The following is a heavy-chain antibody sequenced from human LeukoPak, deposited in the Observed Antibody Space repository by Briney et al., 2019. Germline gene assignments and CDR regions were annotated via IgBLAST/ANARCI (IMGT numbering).Heavy chain of an antibody. CDR3: AKDGMYYGSSPGVS. J-gene: IGHJ5*02. Sequence: PGGSLRLSCAASGFTFSSYAMSWVRQAPGKGLEWVSAISGSGGSTYYADSVKGRFTISRDNSKNTLYLQMNSLRAEDTAVYYCAKDGMYYGSSPGVSWGQGTLVTVSS. D-gene: IGHD3-22*01. CDR1: GFTFSSYA. V-gene: IGHV3-23*01. CDR2: ISGSGGST.